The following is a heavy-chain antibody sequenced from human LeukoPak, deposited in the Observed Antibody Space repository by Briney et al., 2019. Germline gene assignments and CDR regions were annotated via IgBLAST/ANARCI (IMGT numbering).Heavy chain of an antibody. Sequence: PSETLSLTCTVSGGSISSGGYYWSWIRQHPGKGLEWIGYIYYSGSTYYNPSLKSRLTISVDTSKNQFSLKLSSVTAADTAVYYCAARASGSYFGWFDPWGQGTLVTVSS. D-gene: IGHD1-26*01. CDR2: IYYSGST. CDR1: GGSISSGGYY. CDR3: AARASGSYFGWFDP. J-gene: IGHJ5*02. V-gene: IGHV4-31*03.